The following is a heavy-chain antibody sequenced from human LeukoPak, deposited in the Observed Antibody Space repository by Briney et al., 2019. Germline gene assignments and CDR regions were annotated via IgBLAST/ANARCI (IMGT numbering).Heavy chain of an antibody. CDR1: DVSISSSSYY. CDR3: ATHPPSKYSGYDYEPFFDY. V-gene: IGHV4-39*01. Sequence: SETLSLTCTVSDVSISSSSYYWGWIRQPPGKGLEWIGSIYYSASTSYNPSLKSPVTIYVDTSKNQFSLELSSVTASDPAVSYCATHPPSKYSGYDYEPFFDYWGQGTLVTVSS. D-gene: IGHD5-12*01. J-gene: IGHJ4*02. CDR2: IYYSAST.